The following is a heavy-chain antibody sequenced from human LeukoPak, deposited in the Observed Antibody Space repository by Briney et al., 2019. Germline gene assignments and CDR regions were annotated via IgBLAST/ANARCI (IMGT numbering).Heavy chain of an antibody. CDR3: ARDHTFGGVISY. CDR1: GFTFRSYS. CDR2: IDPSSTYI. V-gene: IGHV3-21*01. D-gene: IGHD3-16*01. J-gene: IGHJ4*02. Sequence: PGGSLRLSCAASGFTFRSYSMNWVRQAPGKGLEWVSAIDPSSTYIYYADSVKGRFAISRDNAMNLLFLQMNSLRAEDTAVYYCARDHTFGGVISYWGQGTLVTVSS.